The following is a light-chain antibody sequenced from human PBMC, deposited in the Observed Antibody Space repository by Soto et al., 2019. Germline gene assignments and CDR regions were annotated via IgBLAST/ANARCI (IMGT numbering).Light chain of an antibody. CDR1: QSVSSN. J-gene: IGKJ5*01. V-gene: IGKV3-15*01. CDR3: QQYNNWPPWT. Sequence: EILMTQSPATLSVSPVERATLSCRASQSVSSNLAWYQQNPAQAPRLLIYGISTRATGIPARFSGSGSGTELTLTISSLQSEDFAVYYRQQYNNWPPWTFGQGTRLEIK. CDR2: GIS.